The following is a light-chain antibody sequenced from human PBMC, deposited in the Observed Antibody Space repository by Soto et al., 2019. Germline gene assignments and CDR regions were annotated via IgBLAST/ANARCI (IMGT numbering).Light chain of an antibody. J-gene: IGKJ4*01. CDR3: QQYGSSPLT. CDR2: GAS. Sequence: EIVLTQSPGTLSLSPGERATLSCRASQSLTNSFIAWYQQKPGQAPRLLILGASTRATGIPARFSGSGSGTDFTLTISRLEPEDFAVYYCQQYGSSPLTFGGGTKVDIK. CDR1: QSLTNSF. V-gene: IGKV3-20*01.